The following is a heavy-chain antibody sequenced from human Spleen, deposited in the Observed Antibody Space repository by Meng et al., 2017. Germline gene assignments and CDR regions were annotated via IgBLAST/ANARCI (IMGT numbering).Heavy chain of an antibody. CDR3: AKSPEYASGTYLDS. D-gene: IGHD3-10*01. CDR1: GFTFSSYA. CDR2: ISGSGRGT. Sequence: GESLKISCAPSGFTFSSYAMSWVRQAPGKGLEWVSTISGSGRGTYSADSVKGRFTISRDNSKNTLYLQMNSLRAEDTAIYYCAKSPEYASGTYLDSWGQGTLVTVSS. J-gene: IGHJ5*01. V-gene: IGHV3-23*01.